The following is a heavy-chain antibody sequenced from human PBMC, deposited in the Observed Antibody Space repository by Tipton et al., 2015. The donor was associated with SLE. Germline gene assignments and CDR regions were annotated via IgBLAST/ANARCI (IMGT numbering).Heavy chain of an antibody. J-gene: IGHJ4*02. Sequence: QLVQSGAEVKKPGASVKVSCKTSGYIFTSYGISWVRQAPGQGLEWMGWISAYNGNTNYAQKFQGRLTMTTDTSTSTAYMELRSLRSDDTAVYYCAKCLGTICLQFDSWVQGILVTVSS. D-gene: IGHD1-14*01. CDR1: GYIFTSYG. CDR2: ISAYNGNT. CDR3: AKCLGTICLQFDS. V-gene: IGHV1-18*01.